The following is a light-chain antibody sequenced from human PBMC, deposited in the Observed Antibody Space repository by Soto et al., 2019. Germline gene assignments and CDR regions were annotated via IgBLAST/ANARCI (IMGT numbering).Light chain of an antibody. CDR3: SSSAGFTILV. CDR2: EVT. V-gene: IGLV2-8*01. CDR1: SSDVGSYNY. J-gene: IGLJ2*01. Sequence: QSALTQPPSASGSPGQSVTISCTGTSSDVGSYNYVSWYQQHPGKAPKLIIYEVTKRPSGVPDRFSGSKSGNTASLTVSGLQAEDEADYYCSSSAGFTILVFGGGTQLTVL.